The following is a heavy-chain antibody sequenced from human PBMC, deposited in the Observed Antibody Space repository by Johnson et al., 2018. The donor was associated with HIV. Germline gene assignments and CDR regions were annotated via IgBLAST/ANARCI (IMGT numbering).Heavy chain of an antibody. CDR3: AREGVGTTCPFDI. D-gene: IGHD1-26*01. V-gene: IGHV3-30*03. Sequence: QVQLVESGGGVVQPGRSLRLSCAASGFTFSSYGMHWVRQAPGKGLEWVAVISYDGSNKYYADSVKGRFTISRDNSKNTLYLQMNSLRAEDTAMYYCAREGVGTTCPFDIWGQGTRVTVSS. J-gene: IGHJ3*02. CDR2: ISYDGSNK. CDR1: GFTFSSYG.